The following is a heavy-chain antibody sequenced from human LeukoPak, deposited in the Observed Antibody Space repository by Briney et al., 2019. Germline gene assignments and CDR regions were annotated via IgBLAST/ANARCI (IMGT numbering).Heavy chain of an antibody. CDR2: ISGSGGST. D-gene: IGHD1-26*01. CDR3: AKGAPAVGATSHTFDY. V-gene: IGHV3-23*01. CDR1: GFTFSSYA. J-gene: IGHJ4*02. Sequence: PGGSLRLSCAASGFTFSSYAMSWVRQAPGKGLEWVSAISGSGGSTYYADSVKGRFTISRDNSKNTLYLQMNSLRAEDTAAYYCAKGAPAVGATSHTFDYWGQGTLVTVSS.